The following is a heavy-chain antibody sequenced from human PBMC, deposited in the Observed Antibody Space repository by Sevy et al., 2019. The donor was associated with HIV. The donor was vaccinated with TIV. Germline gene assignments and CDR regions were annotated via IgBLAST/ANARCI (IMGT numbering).Heavy chain of an antibody. V-gene: IGHV3-23*01. D-gene: IGHD3-22*01. J-gene: IGHJ6*03. CDR2: ISGSGTRT. Sequence: GGSLRLSCAVSGFSFDSYGMTWVRQAPGKGLEWVSAISGSGTRTYYADSVKGRFIISRDNSKNKLDLQMNSLRAEDTAIYYGSKGGGGHYDPDEIAYYFYYYNMDVWGKGTTVTVSS. CDR1: GFSFDSYG. CDR3: SKGGGGHYDPDEIAYYFYYYNMDV.